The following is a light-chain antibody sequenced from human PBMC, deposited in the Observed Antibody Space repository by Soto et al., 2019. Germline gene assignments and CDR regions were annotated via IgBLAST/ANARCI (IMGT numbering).Light chain of an antibody. CDR2: GAS. CDR3: LQNHNYPRT. V-gene: IGKV1-6*01. Sequence: AIQMTQSPSSLSASVGDRVTITCRASQDISDDVGWYQQTPGKAPTLLISGASRLQSGVPSRFSGSGSGAAFTLTIPSLRPEDSATYYCLQNHNYPRTFGQGTKVEI. J-gene: IGKJ1*01. CDR1: QDISDD.